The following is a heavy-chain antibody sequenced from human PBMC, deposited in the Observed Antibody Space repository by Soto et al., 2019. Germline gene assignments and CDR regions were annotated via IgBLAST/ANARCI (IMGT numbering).Heavy chain of an antibody. Sequence: PGGSLKLSCAASGFTFSSYSMNWVRQAPGQGLEWVSSISSSSSYIYYADSVKGRFTISRDNAKNSLYLQMNSLRAEDTAVYYCARAQVAPGIAVATGDYWGQGTLVTVSS. D-gene: IGHD6-19*01. CDR2: ISSSSSYI. V-gene: IGHV3-21*01. CDR1: GFTFSSYS. J-gene: IGHJ4*02. CDR3: ARAQVAPGIAVATGDY.